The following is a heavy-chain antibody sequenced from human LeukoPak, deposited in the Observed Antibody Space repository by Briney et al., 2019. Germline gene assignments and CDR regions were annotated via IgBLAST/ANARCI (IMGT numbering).Heavy chain of an antibody. CDR1: GGSISSSSYY. J-gene: IGHJ2*01. CDR2: IYYSGST. D-gene: IGHD7-27*01. CDR3: ARDLGLGMGGYFDL. Sequence: SETLSLTCTVSGGSISSSSYYWGWIRQPPGKGLEWIGSIYYSGSTYYNPSLKSRVTISVDTSKNQFSLKLSSVTAADTAVYYCARDLGLGMGGYFDLWGRGTLVTVSS. V-gene: IGHV4-39*02.